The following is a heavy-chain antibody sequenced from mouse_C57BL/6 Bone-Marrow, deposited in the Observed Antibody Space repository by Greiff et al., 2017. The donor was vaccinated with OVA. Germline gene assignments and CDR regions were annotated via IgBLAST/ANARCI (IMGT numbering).Heavy chain of an antibody. D-gene: IGHD2-3*01. Sequence: VKLMESGAELVRPGASVTLSCKASGYTFTDYEMHWVKQTPVHGLEWIGAIDPETGGTAYNQKFKGKAILTADKSSSTAYMELRSLTSEDSAVYYCSGYFAWFAYWGQGTLVTVSA. J-gene: IGHJ3*01. V-gene: IGHV1-15*01. CDR3: SGYFAWFAY. CDR1: GYTFTDYE. CDR2: IDPETGGT.